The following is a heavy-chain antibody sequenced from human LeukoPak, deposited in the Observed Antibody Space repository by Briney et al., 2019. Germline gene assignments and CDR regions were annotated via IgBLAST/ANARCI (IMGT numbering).Heavy chain of an antibody. D-gene: IGHD6-19*01. CDR3: ARVAVAGPTGWFDS. CDR1: GFALNAYS. CDR2: ISSTSAYI. V-gene: IGHV3-21*01. J-gene: IGHJ5*01. Sequence: PGGSLRLSCAASGFALNAYSLTWVRQAPGKGLEWVSSISSTSAYIHYAESVKGRFTISRDNIDNVVHLQMNSLRVEDTAVYFCARVAVAGPTGWFDSWGQGTLVTVSS.